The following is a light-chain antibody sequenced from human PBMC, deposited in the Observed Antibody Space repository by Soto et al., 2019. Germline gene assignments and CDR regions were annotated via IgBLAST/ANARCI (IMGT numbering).Light chain of an antibody. CDR2: GAS. CDR1: QSVSSTY. CDR3: QQYGRSPPFT. J-gene: IGKJ2*01. V-gene: IGKV3-20*01. Sequence: EIVLTQSPGTLSLSPEERATLSCRASQSVSSTYIAWYQQNPGQAPRLLIYGASSRATGIPDRFSGSGSGTDFTLTISRLEPEDFAVYFCQQYGRSPPFTFGQGTKVDI.